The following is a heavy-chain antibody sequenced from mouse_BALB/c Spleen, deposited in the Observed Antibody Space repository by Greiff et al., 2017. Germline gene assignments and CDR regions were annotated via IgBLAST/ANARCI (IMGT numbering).Heavy chain of an antibody. J-gene: IGHJ3*01. V-gene: IGHV3-2*02. CDR2: ISYSGST. Sequence: EVQRVESGPGLVKPSQSLSLTCTVTGYSITSDYAWNWIRQFPGNKLEWMGYISYSGSTSYNPSLKSRISITRDTSKNQFFLQLNSVTTEDTATYYCARCYYGSGAWFAYWGQGTLVTVSA. CDR3: ARCYYGSGAWFAY. D-gene: IGHD1-1*01. CDR1: GYSITSDYA.